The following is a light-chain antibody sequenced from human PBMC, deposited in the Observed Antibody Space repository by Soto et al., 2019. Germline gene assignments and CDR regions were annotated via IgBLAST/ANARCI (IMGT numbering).Light chain of an antibody. CDR2: SHN. Sequence: QSVLTQPPSASGTPGQRVTISCSGSSSNIGSNTVNWYQQLPGTAPKLLIYSHNQRPSGVPDRFSGSKSGSSASLAISGLQSEDEADYYCGSWDSSLSAYVFGTGTKVTVL. V-gene: IGLV1-44*01. J-gene: IGLJ1*01. CDR1: SSNIGSNT. CDR3: GSWDSSLSAYV.